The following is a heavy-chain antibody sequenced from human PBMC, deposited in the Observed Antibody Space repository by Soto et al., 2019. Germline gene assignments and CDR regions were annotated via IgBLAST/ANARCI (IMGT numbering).Heavy chain of an antibody. D-gene: IGHD2-2*01. Sequence: SETLSLTCAVSGGSISSGGYSWSWIRQPPGKGLEWIGYIYHNGSTYYNPSLKSRVTISVDRSKNQFSLKLSSVTAADTAVYYCARRPVYCSSTSCYLVGWFDPWGQGTLVTVSS. CDR3: ARRPVYCSSTSCYLVGWFDP. V-gene: IGHV4-30-2*01. J-gene: IGHJ5*02. CDR1: GGSISSGGYS. CDR2: IYHNGST.